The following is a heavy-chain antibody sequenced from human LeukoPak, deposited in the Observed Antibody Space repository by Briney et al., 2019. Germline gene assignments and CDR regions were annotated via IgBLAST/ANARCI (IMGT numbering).Heavy chain of an antibody. Sequence: GASVKVSCKASGYTFTSYGISWVRQAPGQGLEWMGWISAYNGNTNYAQKLQGRVTMTTDTSTSAAYMEPRSLRSDDTAVYYCARVAKSYYYMDVWGKGTTVTVSS. D-gene: IGHD5-12*01. CDR1: GYTFTSYG. J-gene: IGHJ6*03. V-gene: IGHV1-18*01. CDR2: ISAYNGNT. CDR3: ARVAKSYYYMDV.